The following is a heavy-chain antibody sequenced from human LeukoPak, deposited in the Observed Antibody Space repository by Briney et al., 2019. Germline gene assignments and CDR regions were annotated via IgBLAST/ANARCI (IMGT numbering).Heavy chain of an antibody. D-gene: IGHD2-15*01. CDR2: IYHSGST. CDR1: GYSISSGYY. Sequence: PSETLSLTCAVSGYSISSGYYWSWIRQPPGKGLEWIGSIYHSGSTYYNPSLKSRVTISVDTSKNQFSLKLSSVTAADTAVYYCARSTGPSVVAAKAFFDYWGQGTLVTVSS. V-gene: IGHV4-38-2*01. J-gene: IGHJ4*02. CDR3: ARSTGPSVVAAKAFFDY.